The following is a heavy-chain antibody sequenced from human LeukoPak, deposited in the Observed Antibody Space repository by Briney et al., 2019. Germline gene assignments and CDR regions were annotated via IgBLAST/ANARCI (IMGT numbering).Heavy chain of an antibody. CDR2: INSGGGTI. CDR1: GFPFSTYD. J-gene: IGHJ4*02. V-gene: IGHV3-48*03. D-gene: IGHD3-10*01. Sequence: GESLTLSCTASGFPFSTYDWNWLRQAPGKGLEWVSYINSGGGTIYYAASERGRFTFSRDNDKHSLFLQMHSLRADATVVYCCATMDLWVVIEYWGQGTLVTVSS. CDR3: ATMDLWVVIEY.